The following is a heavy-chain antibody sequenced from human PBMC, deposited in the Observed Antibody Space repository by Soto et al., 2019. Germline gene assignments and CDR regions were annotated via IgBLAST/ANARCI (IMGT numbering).Heavy chain of an antibody. D-gene: IGHD2-21*02. Sequence: ASVKVSCKSSGYTFTRYAMHWVRQAPGQRPEWMGWINPGNGDTKYSEKLQGRVTFTRDTSATTIYMELSSLRSEDTALYYCARNSYISGDDDSYYFDYWGQGTPVTVSS. V-gene: IGHV1-3*01. J-gene: IGHJ4*02. CDR3: ARNSYISGDDDSYYFDY. CDR2: INPGNGDT. CDR1: GYTFTRYA.